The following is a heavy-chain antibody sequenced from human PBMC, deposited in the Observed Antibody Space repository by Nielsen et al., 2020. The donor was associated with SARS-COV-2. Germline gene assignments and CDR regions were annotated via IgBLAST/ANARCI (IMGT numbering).Heavy chain of an antibody. Sequence: GESLKISCAASGFTFSDYYMSWIRQAPGKGLEWVSYISSSGSTIYYADSVKGRFTISRDNAKNSLYLEMNSLRAEDTAVYYCARDSSGWYMVYWGQGTLVTVSS. V-gene: IGHV3-11*04. J-gene: IGHJ4*02. D-gene: IGHD6-19*01. CDR2: ISSSGSTI. CDR1: GFTFSDYY. CDR3: ARDSSGWYMVY.